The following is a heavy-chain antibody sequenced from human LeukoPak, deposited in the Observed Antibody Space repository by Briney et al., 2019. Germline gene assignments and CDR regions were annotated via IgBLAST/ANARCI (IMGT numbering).Heavy chain of an antibody. D-gene: IGHD3-16*02. J-gene: IGHJ6*02. CDR2: IKGDGSGT. CDR3: VRDYHYGMDV. CDR1: GFTFNNYW. Sequence: GGSLRLSCAASGFTFNNYWMHWVRQAPGKGLVWVSRIKGDGSGTSYADSVKGRLTISRDNTKNTLYLQMNSLRAEDTAVFHCVRDYHYGMDVWGQGTTVTVSS. V-gene: IGHV3-74*01.